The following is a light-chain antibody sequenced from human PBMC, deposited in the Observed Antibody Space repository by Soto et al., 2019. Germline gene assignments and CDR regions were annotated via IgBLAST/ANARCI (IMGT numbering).Light chain of an antibody. Sequence: EIVSTQSPATLSLSPLEIATLSFMASQSVSSYLAWYQQKPGQAPRLLIYDASNRATGIPARFSGSGSGTDFTLTISRLEPEDFAVYYCQQYGSSPITFGQGTRLEIK. CDR1: QSVSSY. CDR2: DAS. V-gene: IGKV3-20*01. J-gene: IGKJ5*01. CDR3: QQYGSSPIT.